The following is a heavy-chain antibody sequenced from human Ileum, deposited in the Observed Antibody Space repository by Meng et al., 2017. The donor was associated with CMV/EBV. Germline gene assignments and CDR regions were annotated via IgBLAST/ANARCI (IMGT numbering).Heavy chain of an antibody. CDR3: AKGIDYSASSWFDP. V-gene: IGHV3-23*01. D-gene: IGHD4-11*01. J-gene: IGHJ5*02. CDR1: GFTFTDYG. Sequence: ASGFTFTDYGMSWVRQAPGKGLEWVAGTSGSGKSAFYAGSVKGRFTISRDNSRNTVYLQMNSLRAEDTAIYFCAKGIDYSASSWFDPWGQGTLVTVSS. CDR2: TSGSGKSA.